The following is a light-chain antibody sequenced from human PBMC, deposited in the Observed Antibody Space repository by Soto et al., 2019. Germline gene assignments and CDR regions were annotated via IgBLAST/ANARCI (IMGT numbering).Light chain of an antibody. V-gene: IGLV1-40*01. CDR3: QSYDSSLSANAL. CDR1: SSNIGAGYD. CDR2: GNS. J-gene: IGLJ2*01. Sequence: QSVLTQPPSVSGAPGQRVTISCTGSSSNIGAGYDVHWYQQLPGTAPKLLIYGNSNRPSGVPDRFSGSKSGTSASLAITGLQAEDEADYYCQSYDSSLSANALFGGGTKLTVL.